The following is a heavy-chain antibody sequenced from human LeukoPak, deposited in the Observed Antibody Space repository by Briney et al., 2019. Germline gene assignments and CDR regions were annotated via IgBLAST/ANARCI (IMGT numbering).Heavy chain of an antibody. Sequence: GGSLRLSCAASGFTFSSYAMSWVRQAPGKGLEWVSVISNSGGSTFYADSVKGRFTISRDNSKNTLYLQMNSLRAEDTSVYYCAKRASGSGTSLYYFDYWGQGTLVTVSS. J-gene: IGHJ4*02. V-gene: IGHV3-23*01. CDR2: ISNSGGST. D-gene: IGHD3-10*01. CDR1: GFTFSSYA. CDR3: AKRASGSGTSLYYFDY.